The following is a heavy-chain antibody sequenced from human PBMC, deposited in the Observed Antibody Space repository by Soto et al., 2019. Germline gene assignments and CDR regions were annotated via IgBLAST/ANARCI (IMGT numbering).Heavy chain of an antibody. CDR2: ISWNGNII. V-gene: IGHV3-9*01. D-gene: IGHD2-15*01. CDR3: AKGGPDAFCDGGRCYFDS. Sequence: EVQLVESGGGLVQPGRSLRLSCAASGFTFDDYAMYWVRRLPGKGLEWVSSISWNGNIIGYADSVKGRFTISRDNAKNSLYLQLNSLRPEDTALYYCAKGGPDAFCDGGRCYFDSWRQGTLITVSS. J-gene: IGHJ4*02. CDR1: GFTFDDYA.